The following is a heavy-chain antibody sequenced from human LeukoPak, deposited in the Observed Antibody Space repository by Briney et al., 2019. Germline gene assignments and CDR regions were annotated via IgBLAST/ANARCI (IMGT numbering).Heavy chain of an antibody. V-gene: IGHV3-7*01. CDR3: AREPHPVVRWKVNWFDP. CDR2: IKQDGSEK. J-gene: IGHJ5*02. Sequence: GGSLRLSCAASGFTFSSYWMSWVRQAPGKGLEWLANIKQDGSEKYYVNSVKGRFTISRDNAKNSLYLQMNSLRAEDTAVYYCAREPHPVVRWKVNWFDPWGQGTLVTVSS. D-gene: IGHD3-22*01. CDR1: GFTFSSYW.